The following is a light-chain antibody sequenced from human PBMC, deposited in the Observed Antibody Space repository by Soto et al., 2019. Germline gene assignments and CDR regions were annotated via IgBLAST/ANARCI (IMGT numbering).Light chain of an antibody. V-gene: IGLV2-23*02. Sequence: QSVLTQPASVSGSPGQSITISCTGTSSDVGSYNLVSWYQHHPDKAPKFMIYEVSKRPSGVSNHFAGSKSGNTASLTISGLQAEDEADYYCCSYAGGRTWVFGGGTKLTVL. CDR3: CSYAGGRTWV. CDR2: EVS. J-gene: IGLJ3*02. CDR1: SSDVGSYNL.